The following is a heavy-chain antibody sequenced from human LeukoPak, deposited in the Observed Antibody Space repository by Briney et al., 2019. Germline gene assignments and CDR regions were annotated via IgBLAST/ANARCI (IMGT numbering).Heavy chain of an antibody. Sequence: PSETLSLTCIVSDGSISSSSYYWGWIRQPPGKGLEWIGSIYYGGTTYYNASLKSRVTISVDTSKNQFSLKLSSVTAADTAVYYCARDPGRTSDTIFGVVVGGFDPWGQGTLVTVSS. CDR1: DGSISSSSYY. CDR3: ARDPGRTSDTIFGVVVGGFDP. J-gene: IGHJ5*02. V-gene: IGHV4-39*07. CDR2: IYYGGTT. D-gene: IGHD3-3*01.